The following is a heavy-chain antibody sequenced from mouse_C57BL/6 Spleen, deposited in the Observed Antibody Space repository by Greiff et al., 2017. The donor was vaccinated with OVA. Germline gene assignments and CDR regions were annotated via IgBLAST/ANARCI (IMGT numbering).Heavy chain of an antibody. Sequence: EVKLQQSGPVLVKPGASVKMSCKASGYTFTDSYMNWVKQSHGKSLEWIGVINPYNGGTSYNQKFKGKATLTVEKSSSTAYMELNSLTSEDSAVYYCARRIYYGNVYYAMDYWGQGTSVTVSS. CDR2: INPYNGGT. D-gene: IGHD2-1*01. CDR3: ARRIYYGNVYYAMDY. CDR1: GYTFTDSY. V-gene: IGHV1-19*01. J-gene: IGHJ4*01.